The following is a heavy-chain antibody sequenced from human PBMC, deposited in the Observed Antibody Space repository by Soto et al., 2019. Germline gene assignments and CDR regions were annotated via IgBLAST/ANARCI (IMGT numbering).Heavy chain of an antibody. V-gene: IGHV2-5*02. Sequence: QITLKESGPTLVKPTQTLTLTCTFSGFSLSSSGVGVGWIRQPPGKALEWLALIYWDDEKRYNPSLKSRLTITQDTSKNQVVLTLTNLDPVDTATYYCAHRPPPRAGNFYYYMDVWGKGATVTVSS. CDR2: IYWDDEK. J-gene: IGHJ6*03. CDR1: GFSLSSSGVG. CDR3: AHRPPPRAGNFYYYMDV.